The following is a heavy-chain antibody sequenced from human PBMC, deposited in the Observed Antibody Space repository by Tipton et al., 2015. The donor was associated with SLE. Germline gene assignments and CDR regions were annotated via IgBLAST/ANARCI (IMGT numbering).Heavy chain of an antibody. CDR1: GGSISSSSYY. CDR3: AVAAYAEYFQH. J-gene: IGHJ1*01. CDR2: IYTSGST. D-gene: IGHD6-19*01. Sequence: TLSLTCTVSGGSISSSSYYWGWIRQPAGKGLEWIGYIYTSGSTNYNPSLKSRVTISVDTSKNQFSLKLSSVTAADTAVYYCAVAAYAEYFQHWGQGTLVTVSS. V-gene: IGHV4-61*09.